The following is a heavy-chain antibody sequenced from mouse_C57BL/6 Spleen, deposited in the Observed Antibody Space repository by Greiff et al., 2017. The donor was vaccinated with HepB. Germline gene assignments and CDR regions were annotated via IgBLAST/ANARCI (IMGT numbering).Heavy chain of an antibody. CDR3: ARTTPTYYGSSYEAMDY. Sequence: QVQLQQSGPELVKPGASVKISCKASGYAFSSSWMNWVKQRPGKGLEWIGRIYPGDGDTNYNGKFKGKATLTADKSSSTAYMQLSSLTSEDSAVYFCARTTPTYYGSSYEAMDYWGQGTSVTVSS. D-gene: IGHD1-1*01. CDR2: IYPGDGDT. J-gene: IGHJ4*01. CDR1: GYAFSSSW. V-gene: IGHV1-82*01.